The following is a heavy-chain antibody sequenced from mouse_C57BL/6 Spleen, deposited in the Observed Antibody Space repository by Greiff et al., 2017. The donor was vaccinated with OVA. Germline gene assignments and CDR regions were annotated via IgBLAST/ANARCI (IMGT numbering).Heavy chain of an antibody. J-gene: IGHJ2*01. CDR1: GYTFTSYW. D-gene: IGHD2-4*01. Sequence: QVQLQQPGAELVKPGASVKMSCKASGYTFTSYWITWVKQRPGQGLEWIGDIYPGSGSTNYNEKFKSKATLTVDKPSSTAYMQLSSLTSEDSAVYYCAIGLRLDYWGQGTTLTVSS. CDR2: IYPGSGST. CDR3: AIGLRLDY. V-gene: IGHV1-55*01.